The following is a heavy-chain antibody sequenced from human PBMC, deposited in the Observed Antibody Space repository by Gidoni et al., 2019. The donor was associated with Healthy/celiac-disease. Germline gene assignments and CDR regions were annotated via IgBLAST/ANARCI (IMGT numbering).Heavy chain of an antibody. V-gene: IGHV3-72*01. Sequence: LVQPGGSLRLSCAASGFTFSDHYMDWVRQAPGKGLEWVGRTRNKSNSYTTEYAASVKGRFTISRDDSKNSLYLQMNSLKTEDTAVYYCARGSREWPRYYFDYWGQGTLVTVSS. D-gene: IGHD3-3*01. CDR2: TRNKSNSYTT. J-gene: IGHJ4*02. CDR3: ARGSREWPRYYFDY. CDR1: GFTFSDHY.